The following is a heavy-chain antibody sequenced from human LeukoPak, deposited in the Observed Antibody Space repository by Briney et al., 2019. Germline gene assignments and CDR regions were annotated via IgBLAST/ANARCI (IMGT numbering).Heavy chain of an antibody. CDR3: ARDGMLYGSGSYSYFDY. Sequence: GGSLRLSCAASGFTFSTYPMHWVRQAPGKGLDWVAVISYDGSNKYYAESVKGRFTISRDNSKNTLYLQMNSLRAEDTAVYYCARDGMLYGSGSYSYFDYWGQGTLVTVSS. J-gene: IGHJ4*02. CDR1: GFTFSTYP. V-gene: IGHV3-30-3*01. D-gene: IGHD3-10*01. CDR2: ISYDGSNK.